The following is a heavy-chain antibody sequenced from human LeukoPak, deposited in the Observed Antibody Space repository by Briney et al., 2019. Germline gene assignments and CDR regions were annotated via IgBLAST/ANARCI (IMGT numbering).Heavy chain of an antibody. V-gene: IGHV4-30-2*01. J-gene: IGHJ5*02. CDR3: AREAVRGVGWFDP. Sequence: SETLSLTCTVSGGAITSGGYSWNWIRQPPGKGLEWIGYIYHSGSTYYNPSLKSRVTISVDRSKNQFSLKLSSVTAADTAVYYCAREAVRGVGWFDPWGQGTLVTVSS. CDR2: IYHSGST. CDR1: GGAITSGGYS. D-gene: IGHD3-10*01.